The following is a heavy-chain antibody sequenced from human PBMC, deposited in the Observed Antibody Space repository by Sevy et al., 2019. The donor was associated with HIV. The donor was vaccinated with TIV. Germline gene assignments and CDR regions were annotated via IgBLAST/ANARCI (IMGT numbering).Heavy chain of an antibody. D-gene: IGHD6-19*01. CDR1: GYSFTSYW. CDR3: ARQLAVAGNYYYYYGMDV. Sequence: GESLKISCKGSGYSFTSYWIGWVRQMPGKGLEWMGIIYPGDSDTRYSPSCQGQVTISADKSISTAYLQWSSLKASDTAMYYCARQLAVAGNYYYYYGMDVWGQGTTVTVSS. V-gene: IGHV5-51*01. J-gene: IGHJ6*02. CDR2: IYPGDSDT.